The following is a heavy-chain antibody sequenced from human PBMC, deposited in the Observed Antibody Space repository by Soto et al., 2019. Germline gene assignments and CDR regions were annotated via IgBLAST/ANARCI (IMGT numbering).Heavy chain of an antibody. J-gene: IGHJ6*02. D-gene: IGHD6-13*01. CDR1: GFSLSTSGMC. CDR3: ARIEAAAGTTYGMDV. CDR2: IDWDDDK. Sequence: SGPTLVNPTQTLTLTCTFSGFSLSTSGMCVSWIRQPPGKALEWLALIDWDDDKYYSTSLKTRLTISKDTSKNQVVLTMTNMDPVDTATYYCARIEAAAGTTYGMDVWGQGTTVTVS. V-gene: IGHV2-70*01.